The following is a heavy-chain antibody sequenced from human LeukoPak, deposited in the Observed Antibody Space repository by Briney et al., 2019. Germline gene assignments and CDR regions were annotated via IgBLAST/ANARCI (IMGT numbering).Heavy chain of an antibody. D-gene: IGHD6-19*01. V-gene: IGHV3-30*18. CDR1: GFNFSDYA. CDR3: AKVHVVVAVSDPLDF. Sequence: GGSLRLSCAASGFNFSDYAMHWVRQAPGKGLEWVAALTYDGTTAYYADSVKGRFTISRDKSRNTLYLQMDSLRAEDSAVYSCAKVHVVVAVSDPLDFWVKGQRSPSLQ. J-gene: IGHJ3*01. CDR2: LTYDGTTA.